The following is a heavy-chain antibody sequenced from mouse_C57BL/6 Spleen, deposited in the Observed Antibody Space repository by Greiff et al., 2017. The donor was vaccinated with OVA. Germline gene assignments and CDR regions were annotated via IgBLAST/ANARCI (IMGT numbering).Heavy chain of an antibody. J-gene: IGHJ1*03. V-gene: IGHV5-9-1*02. CDR3: TRVSNGYFDV. D-gene: IGHD2-5*01. Sequence: EVKLQESGEGLVKPGGSLKLSCAASGFTFSSYAMSWVRQTPEKRLEWVAYISRGGGYIYYADTVKGRFTISRDNARNTRYLQMSSLKSEDTAMYYCTRVSNGYFDVWGTGTTVTVSA. CDR2: ISRGGGYI. CDR1: GFTFSSYA.